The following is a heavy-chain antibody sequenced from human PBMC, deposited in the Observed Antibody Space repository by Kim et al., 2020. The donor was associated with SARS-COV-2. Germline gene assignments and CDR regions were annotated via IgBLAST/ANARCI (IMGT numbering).Heavy chain of an antibody. V-gene: IGHV3-21*01. D-gene: IGHD6-13*01. CDR1: GFTFSSYS. CDR3: ARDRRAAAGPSRAYYYYGMDV. CDR2: ISSSSSYI. J-gene: IGHJ6*02. Sequence: GGSLRLSCAASGFTFSSYSMNWVRQAPGKGLEWVSSISSSSSYIYYADSVKGRFTISRDNAKNSLYLQMNSLRAEDTAVYYCARDRRAAAGPSRAYYYYGMDVWGQGTTVTVSS.